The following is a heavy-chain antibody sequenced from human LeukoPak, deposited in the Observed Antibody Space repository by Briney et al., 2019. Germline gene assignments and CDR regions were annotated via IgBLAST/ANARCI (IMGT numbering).Heavy chain of an antibody. D-gene: IGHD3-16*02. J-gene: IGHJ3*02. CDR2: ISAYNGNT. Sequence: RASVKVSCKASGYTFTSYGISWVRQAPGQGLEWMGWISAYNGNTNYAQKLQGRVTMTTDTSTSTAYMELRSLRSDDTAVYYCARDAPYDYVWGSYRPWITMIDSWRSVAFDIWGQGTMVTVSS. V-gene: IGHV1-18*01. CDR1: GYTFTSYG. CDR3: ARDAPYDYVWGSYRPWITMIDSWRSVAFDI.